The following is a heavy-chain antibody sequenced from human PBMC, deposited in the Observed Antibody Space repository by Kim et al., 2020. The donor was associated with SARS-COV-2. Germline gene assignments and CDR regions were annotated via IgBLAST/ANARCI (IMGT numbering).Heavy chain of an antibody. D-gene: IGHD1-1*01. Sequence: GGSLRLSCAASGFTFSSNSMNWVRQAPGKGLEWVSSISSSSSYIYYADSVKGRFTISRDNDQNSLYLQMTSLRVEDTCVYYCARSRWSDDLDYWGQGTLVTVSS. J-gene: IGHJ4*02. CDR3: ARSRWSDDLDY. V-gene: IGHV3-21*01. CDR2: ISSSSSYI. CDR1: GFTFSSNS.